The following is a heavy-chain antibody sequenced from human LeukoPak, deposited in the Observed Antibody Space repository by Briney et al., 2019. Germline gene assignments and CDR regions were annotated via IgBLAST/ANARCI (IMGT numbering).Heavy chain of an antibody. V-gene: IGHV3-53*01. D-gene: IGHD3-10*01. J-gene: IGHJ6*03. Sequence: GGSLRLSCAASGFTVSSNYMSWVRQAPGKGLEWVSLIYTGSSTYYTNSVKGRFTISRDNSKNTVYLQMNSLRAEDTAVYYCARVPYGNYHYYYMDVWGKGATVSVSS. CDR3: ARVPYGNYHYYYMDV. CDR1: GFTVSSNY. CDR2: IYTGSST.